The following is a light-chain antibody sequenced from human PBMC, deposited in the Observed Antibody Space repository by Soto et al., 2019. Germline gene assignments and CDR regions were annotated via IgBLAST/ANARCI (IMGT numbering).Light chain of an antibody. Sequence: QSVLTQPASVSGSPGQSIAISCTGVRTDVDNYDYVSWYQQHPGQVPQLIIYDVSNRPSGVSDRFSGSKSGNTASLTISGLQAEDEADYYCTSYTSSTPVYVFGTGTKLTVL. CDR3: TSYTSSTPVYV. V-gene: IGLV2-14*03. CDR2: DVS. J-gene: IGLJ1*01. CDR1: RTDVDNYDY.